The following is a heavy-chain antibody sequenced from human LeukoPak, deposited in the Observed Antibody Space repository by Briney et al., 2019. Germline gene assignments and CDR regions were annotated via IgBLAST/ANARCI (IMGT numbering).Heavy chain of an antibody. V-gene: IGHV3-7*01. J-gene: IGHJ4*02. CDR3: ARDKVVGATYFDY. CDR2: IQQDGSER. D-gene: IGHD1-26*01. Sequence: PGGSLRLSCAASGFTVSSNYMSWVRQAPGKGLEWVANIQQDGSERYYVDSVKGRFTISRDNAKNSLYLQMNSLRAEDTAVYYCARDKVVGATYFDYWGQGTLVTVSS. CDR1: GFTVSSNY.